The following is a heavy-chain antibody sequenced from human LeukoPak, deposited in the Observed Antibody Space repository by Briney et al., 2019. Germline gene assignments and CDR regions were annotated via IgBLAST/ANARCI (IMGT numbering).Heavy chain of an antibody. CDR2: LNSDGTST. J-gene: IGHJ4*02. Sequence: GGSLRLSCAASGFTFSSYWMHWVRQAPGKGLVWVSLLNSDGTSTFYADSVRGRFTISRDNAKNTLYLQMNSLRAEDTAVYYCARKGSGNYYVDYWGQGTLITVSS. CDR1: GFTFSSYW. V-gene: IGHV3-74*01. CDR3: ARKGSGNYYVDY. D-gene: IGHD1-26*01.